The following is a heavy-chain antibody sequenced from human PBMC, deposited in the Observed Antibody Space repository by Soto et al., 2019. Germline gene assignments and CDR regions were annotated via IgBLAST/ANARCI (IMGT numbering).Heavy chain of an antibody. V-gene: IGHV3-30*18. CDR3: EKDSMPSGYDDYFDF. Sequence: PGGSLRLSCAASGVAFSAFGMLWVRQTPGKGLELVAFISSHADKRYYGDSVQGRFTVSRDDSKNTVYLQMTSLRPEDTAVYYCEKDSMPSGYDDYFDFWGQGPPVTVSS. CDR1: GVAFSAFG. D-gene: IGHD5-12*01. J-gene: IGHJ4*02. CDR2: ISSHADKR.